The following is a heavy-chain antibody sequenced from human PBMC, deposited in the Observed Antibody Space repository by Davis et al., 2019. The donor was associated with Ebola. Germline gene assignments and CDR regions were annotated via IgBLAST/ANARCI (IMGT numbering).Heavy chain of an antibody. J-gene: IGHJ4*02. CDR2: IYYSGST. CDR3: ARIDQWELPLFDY. D-gene: IGHD1-26*01. Sequence: MPSETLSLTCTVSGGSISSYYWSWIRQPPGKGLEWIGYIYYSGSTNYNPSLQSRVTISVDTSKNQFSLNLSSVTAADTAVYYCARIDQWELPLFDYWGQGTLVTVSS. V-gene: IGHV4-59*08. CDR1: GGSISSYY.